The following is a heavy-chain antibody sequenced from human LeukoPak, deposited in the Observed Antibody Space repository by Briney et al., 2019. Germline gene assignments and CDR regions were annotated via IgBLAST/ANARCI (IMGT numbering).Heavy chain of an antibody. CDR1: GGSISSGGYS. CDR3: ARVHLVSDSSGNWFDP. V-gene: IGHV4-30-2*01. CDR2: IYQSRST. D-gene: IGHD3-22*01. J-gene: IGHJ5*02. Sequence: SQTLSLTCAVSGGSISSGGYSWSWIRQPPGKGLEWIGYIYQSRSTYYNPSLKSRISMSVDRSKNQFSLKLSSVTAADTAIYYCARVHLVSDSSGNWFDPWGQGTLVTVSS.